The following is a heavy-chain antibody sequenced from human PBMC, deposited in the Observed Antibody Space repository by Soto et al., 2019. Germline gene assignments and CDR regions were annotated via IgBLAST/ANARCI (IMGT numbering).Heavy chain of an antibody. V-gene: IGHV3-48*01. CDR2: ISSSSSTI. Sequence: LRLSCAASGFTFSSYSMNWVRQAPGKGLEWVSYISSSSSTIYYADSVKGRFTISRDNAKNSLYLQMNSLRAEDTAVYYCAREQNVLRYFDWLPNKKELNWFDPWGQGTLVTVSS. CDR1: GFTFSSYS. CDR3: AREQNVLRYFDWLPNKKELNWFDP. J-gene: IGHJ5*02. D-gene: IGHD3-9*01.